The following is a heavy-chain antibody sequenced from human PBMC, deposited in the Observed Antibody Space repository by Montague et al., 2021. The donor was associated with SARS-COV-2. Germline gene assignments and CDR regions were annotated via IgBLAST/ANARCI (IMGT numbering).Heavy chain of an antibody. J-gene: IGHJ1*01. CDR2: IYYGGST. V-gene: IGHV4-59*08. Sequence: SENLSLTCTVSGGSLSSYYWSWIRQPPGKGLEWIGYIYYGGSTNYNPSLKSRVTISVDTSKNQFSLNLSSVTAADTAVYYCAGHVSGSLTHFHHWGQGSLVTVSS. CDR1: GGSLSSYY. CDR3: AGHVSGSLTHFHH. D-gene: IGHD1-26*01.